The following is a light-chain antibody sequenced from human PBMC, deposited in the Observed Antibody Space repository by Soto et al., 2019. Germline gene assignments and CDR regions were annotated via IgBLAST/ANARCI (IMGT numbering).Light chain of an antibody. Sequence: AIRMTQSPSSFSASTGDRVTITCRASQGISSYLAWYQQKPGKAPKLLIYAASTLQSGVPSRFSGSGSGTDFTLTIICLQSEEFATYYCQQYYSYPLTFGGGTKVDIK. CDR1: QGISSY. J-gene: IGKJ4*01. V-gene: IGKV1-8*01. CDR2: AAS. CDR3: QQYYSYPLT.